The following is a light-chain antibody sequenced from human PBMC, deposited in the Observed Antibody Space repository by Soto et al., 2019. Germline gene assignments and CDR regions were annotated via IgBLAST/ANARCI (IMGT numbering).Light chain of an antibody. Sequence: DIQMTQSPSSLSASVGDRVTITCRASQSINNYLSWYQQKPGKAPNLLIFGASTLQSGVPSRFSGSGSGTDFTLTISSLQPEDFATYYCLQSSSRWTFGQGTKVDIK. V-gene: IGKV1-39*01. CDR3: LQSSSRWT. CDR2: GAS. CDR1: QSINNY. J-gene: IGKJ1*01.